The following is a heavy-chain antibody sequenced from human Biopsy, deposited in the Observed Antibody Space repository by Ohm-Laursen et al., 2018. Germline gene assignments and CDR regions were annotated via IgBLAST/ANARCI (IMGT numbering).Heavy chain of an antibody. Sequence: ASVKVSCKASGYTFTSYDIKWVRQATGQGLEYLGWMNPNSGNTGYAQKFQGRVTMTRDTSISTAYVDLSSLRSDDTAVYYCTRGGYYYDSLAYYYWFDPWGQGTLVTVSS. V-gene: IGHV1-8*01. J-gene: IGHJ5*02. CDR2: MNPNSGNT. CDR3: TRGGYYYDSLAYYYWFDP. D-gene: IGHD3-22*01. CDR1: GYTFTSYD.